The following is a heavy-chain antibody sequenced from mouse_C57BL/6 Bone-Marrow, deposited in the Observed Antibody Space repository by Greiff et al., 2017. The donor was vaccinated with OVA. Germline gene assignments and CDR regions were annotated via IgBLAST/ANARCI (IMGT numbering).Heavy chain of an antibody. Sequence: VQLKQSGPELVKPGASVKISCKASGYSFTDYNMNWVKQSNGKSLEWIGVINPNYGTTSYNQKFKGKATLTVDQSSSTAYMQRNSLTSEDSAVYYCARSGTTVVATPAYWGQGTLVTVSA. CDR2: INPNYGTT. J-gene: IGHJ3*01. V-gene: IGHV1-39*01. CDR3: ARSGTTVVATPAY. CDR1: GYSFTDYN. D-gene: IGHD1-1*01.